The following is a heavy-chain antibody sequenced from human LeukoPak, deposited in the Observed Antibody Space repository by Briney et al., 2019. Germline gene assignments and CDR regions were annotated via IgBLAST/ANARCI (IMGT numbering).Heavy chain of an antibody. CDR2: INSDGSST. V-gene: IGHV3-74*01. Sequence: PGGSLRLSCAASGFTFSSHWMHWVRQAPGKGLVWVSGINSDGSSTTYADYVKGRFTISRDNAKNTLYLQMNSLRADDTAVYYCARDSNSWWNWGQGNLVTVSS. J-gene: IGHJ4*02. CDR1: GFTFSSHW. D-gene: IGHD2-2*01. CDR3: ARDSNSWWN.